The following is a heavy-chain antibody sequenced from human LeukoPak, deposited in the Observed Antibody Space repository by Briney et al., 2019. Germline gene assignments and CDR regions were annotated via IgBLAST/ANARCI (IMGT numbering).Heavy chain of an antibody. CDR2: ISAYNGNT. Sequence: ASVKVSCKASGYTFTSYAISWVRQAPGQGLEWMGWISAYNGNTNYAQKLQGRVTMTTDTSTSTAYMELRSLRSDDTAVYYCARDRVGSSGWDGPDYWGQGTLVTVSS. D-gene: IGHD6-19*01. CDR1: GYTFTSYA. J-gene: IGHJ4*02. CDR3: ARDRVGSSGWDGPDY. V-gene: IGHV1-18*01.